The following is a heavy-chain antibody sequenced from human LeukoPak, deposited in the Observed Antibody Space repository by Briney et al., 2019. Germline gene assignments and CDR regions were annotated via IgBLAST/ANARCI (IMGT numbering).Heavy chain of an antibody. D-gene: IGHD2-2*01. CDR2: VSGYGVRT. CDR3: AKEQDNQLLLSHFDY. Sequence: GGSLRLSCTGFIFSNYAVSWVRQAPGKGLEWVSAVSGYGVRTFYADSVKGRFTISRDNSMSTVSLQMNSLRAEDTAVYYCAKEQDNQLLLSHFDYWGQGILVTVSS. V-gene: IGHV3-23*01. CDR1: GFIFSNYA. J-gene: IGHJ4*02.